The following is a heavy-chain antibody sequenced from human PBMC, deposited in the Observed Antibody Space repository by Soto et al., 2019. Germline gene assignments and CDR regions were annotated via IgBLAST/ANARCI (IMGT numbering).Heavy chain of an antibody. D-gene: IGHD4-17*01. Sequence: GGSLRLSCAASGFTFSSYAMHWVRQAPGKGLEWVAVISYDGSNKYYADSVEGRFTISRDNSKNTLYLQMNSLRAEDTAVYYCARVMLEYGDYIERYYYYGMDVWGQGTTVTVSS. CDR3: ARVMLEYGDYIERYYYYGMDV. V-gene: IGHV3-30-3*01. CDR2: ISYDGSNK. CDR1: GFTFSSYA. J-gene: IGHJ6*02.